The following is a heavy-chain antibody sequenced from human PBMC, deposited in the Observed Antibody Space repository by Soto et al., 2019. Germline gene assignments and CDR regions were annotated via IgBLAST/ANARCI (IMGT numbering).Heavy chain of an antibody. CDR2: ISSSSTI. D-gene: IGHD6-19*01. CDR3: ARDRGGWYYYYYGMDV. J-gene: IGHJ6*02. CDR1: GFTFSSYS. Sequence: VGSLRLSCAASGFTFSSYSMNWVRQAPGKGLEWVSYISSSSTIYYADSVKGRFTISRDNAKNSLYLQMNSLRDEDTAVYYCARDRGGWYYYYYGMDVWGQGTTVTVSS. V-gene: IGHV3-48*02.